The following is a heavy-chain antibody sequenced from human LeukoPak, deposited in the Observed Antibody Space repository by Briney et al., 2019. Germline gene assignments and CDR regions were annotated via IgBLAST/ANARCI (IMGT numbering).Heavy chain of an antibody. CDR2: ISSSSYI. CDR1: GFTVSNNY. Sequence: GGSLRLSCVVSGFTVSNNYMSRVRQAPGKGLEWVSSISSSSYIYYADSVKGRFTISRDNAKNSLYLQMNSLRAEDTAVYYCARSTGGATDDYWGQGTLVTVSS. D-gene: IGHD3-16*01. J-gene: IGHJ4*02. CDR3: ARSTGGATDDY. V-gene: IGHV3-69-1*01.